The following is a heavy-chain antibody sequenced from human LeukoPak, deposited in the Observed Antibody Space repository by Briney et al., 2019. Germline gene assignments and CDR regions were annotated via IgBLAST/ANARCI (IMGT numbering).Heavy chain of an antibody. J-gene: IGHJ4*02. V-gene: IGHV1-8*03. D-gene: IGHD1-26*01. Sequence: ASVKVSCKASGYTFTNYDFNWVRQATGQGLEWMGWMNPNSGNAGYAQKFQGRVSFTRNTSITTAYMELSSLRSEDTAVYYCARGGVGATDLDYWGQGTLVTVSS. CDR3: ARGGVGATDLDY. CDR1: GYTFTNYD. CDR2: MNPNSGNA.